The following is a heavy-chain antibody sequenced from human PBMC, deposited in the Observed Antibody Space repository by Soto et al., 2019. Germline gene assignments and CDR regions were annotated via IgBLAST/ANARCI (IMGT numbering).Heavy chain of an antibody. CDR1: GGSFSGYY. V-gene: IGHV4-34*01. J-gene: IGHJ6*02. CDR3: ARGDPGHVLIWSGELSSYYYVMDF. Sequence: SETLSLTCAVYGGSFSGYYWSWIRQPPGKGLEWIGEINHSGSTNYNPSLKSRVTISVDTSKNQFSLKLSSVTAADTAVYYCARGDPGHVLIWSGELSSYYYVMDFWGQATTVTVSS. CDR2: INHSGST. D-gene: IGHD3-10*01.